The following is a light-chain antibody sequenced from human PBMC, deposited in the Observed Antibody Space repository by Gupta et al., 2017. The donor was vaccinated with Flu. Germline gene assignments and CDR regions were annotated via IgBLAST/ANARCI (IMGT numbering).Light chain of an antibody. CDR1: QNLLHSNGYHS. CDR3: RQTLQTPRT. Sequence: DIVMTQSPLSLPVSPGEPACSSCRSSQNLLHSNGYHSLNGYLQKPRQAPQLLIYLGSNRASGVSDRFRRSGSCTDFTLKISRAAADDLGVYYCRQTLQTPRTFGQGTKEEIK. CDR2: LGS. J-gene: IGKJ1*01. V-gene: IGKV2-28*01.